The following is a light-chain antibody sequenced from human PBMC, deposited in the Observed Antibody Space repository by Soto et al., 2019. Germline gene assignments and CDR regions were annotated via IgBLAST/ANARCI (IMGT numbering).Light chain of an antibody. CDR1: SGHSSYA. Sequence: QPVLTQSPSASASLGASVKLTCTLSSGHSSYAIAWYQQQPEKGPRYLMKVNSDGSHTKGDGIPDRFSGSSSGTERYLTISSLQSEDDADYYCQTWDTGIRVFGGGTKLTVL. V-gene: IGLV4-69*01. CDR3: QTWDTGIRV. J-gene: IGLJ2*01. CDR2: VNSDGSH.